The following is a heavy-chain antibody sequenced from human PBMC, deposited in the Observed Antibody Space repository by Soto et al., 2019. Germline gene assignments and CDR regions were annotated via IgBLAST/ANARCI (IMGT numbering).Heavy chain of an antibody. V-gene: IGHV5-51*01. D-gene: IGHD5-12*01. CDR1: GYSFTSYW. Sequence: GEFLKISCKGSGYSFTSYWIGWVRQMPGKGLEWMGIIYPGDSDTRYSPSFQGQVTISADKSISTAYLQWSSLKASDTAMYYCARFGRDGYSYYYYGMDVWGQGTTVTVSS. CDR3: ARFGRDGYSYYYYGMDV. J-gene: IGHJ6*02. CDR2: IYPGDSDT.